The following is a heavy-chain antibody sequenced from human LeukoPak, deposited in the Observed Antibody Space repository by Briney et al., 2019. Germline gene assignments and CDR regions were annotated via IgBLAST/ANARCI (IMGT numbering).Heavy chain of an antibody. CDR3: ARDSSGWQGDYFDY. J-gene: IGHJ4*02. D-gene: IGHD6-19*01. V-gene: IGHV1-69*02. CDR2: IIPILGIA. CDR1: GGTFSSYT. Sequence: SVKVSCKASGGTFSSYTISWVRRAPGQGLEWMGRIIPILGIANYAQKFQGRVTITADKSTSTAYMELSSLRSEDTAVYYCARDSSGWQGDYFDYWGQGTLVTVSS.